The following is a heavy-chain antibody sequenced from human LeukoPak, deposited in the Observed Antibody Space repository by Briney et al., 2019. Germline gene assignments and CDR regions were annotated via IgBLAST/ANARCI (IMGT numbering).Heavy chain of an antibody. V-gene: IGHV3-23*01. Sequence: PGGSLRLSCAASGFTFSSYAMSCVRQAPGKGLEWVSAISGSGGSTYYADSLKGRFTISRDNSKNTLYLQMNSLRAEGTAVYYCAKMDSPGYYYAIMDYWGQGTLVTVSS. CDR3: AKMDSPGYYYAIMDY. D-gene: IGHD3-22*01. CDR2: ISGSGGST. J-gene: IGHJ4*02. CDR1: GFTFSSYA.